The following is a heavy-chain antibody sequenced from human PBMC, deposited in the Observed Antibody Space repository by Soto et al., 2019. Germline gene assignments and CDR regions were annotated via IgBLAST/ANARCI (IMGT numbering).Heavy chain of an antibody. Sequence: SETLSLTCAVYGGSFSGYYWSWIRQPPGKGLEWIGEISHSGSTNYNPSLKSRVTISVDTSKNQFSLKLSSVTAADTAVYYCARGYDSSAYYFDYWGQGTLVTVSS. D-gene: IGHD3-22*01. CDR2: ISHSGST. J-gene: IGHJ4*02. V-gene: IGHV4-34*01. CDR1: GGSFSGYY. CDR3: ARGYDSSAYYFDY.